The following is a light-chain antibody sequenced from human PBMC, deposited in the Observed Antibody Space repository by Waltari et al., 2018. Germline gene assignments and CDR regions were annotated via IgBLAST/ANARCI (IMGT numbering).Light chain of an antibody. Sequence: DFVMTQSPDSLAVSLGGRATINCKSSRSVLYSSNNKNDLAWYQQKPRQPPKLLIYWASTRESGVPDRFSGSGSATDFTLTISSLQAEDVAVYYCQQYYRAPQTFGQGTKVEIK. CDR1: RSVLYSSNNKND. CDR2: WAS. CDR3: QQYYRAPQT. J-gene: IGKJ1*01. V-gene: IGKV4-1*01.